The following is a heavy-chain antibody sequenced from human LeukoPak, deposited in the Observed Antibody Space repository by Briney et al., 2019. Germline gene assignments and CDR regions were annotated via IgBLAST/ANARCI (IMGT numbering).Heavy chain of an antibody. CDR1: GYSFTNYW. Sequence: GESLKISCKGSGYSFTNYWIGWVRQTPGKGLEWMGIINPDDSEIKYSPSLQGQVTISADKSISTAYLQWSSRKASDTAMYYCARFHSKLRALDYWGQGTLVTVSS. CDR2: INPDDSEI. J-gene: IGHJ4*02. V-gene: IGHV5-51*01. D-gene: IGHD2-15*01. CDR3: ARFHSKLRALDY.